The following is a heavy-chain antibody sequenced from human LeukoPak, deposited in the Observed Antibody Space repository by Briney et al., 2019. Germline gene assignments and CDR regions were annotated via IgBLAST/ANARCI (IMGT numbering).Heavy chain of an antibody. Sequence: ASVKVSCKASGYTFTSYYMRWVRQAPGQGLEWMGIINPSGGSTSYAQKFQGRVTMTRDTSTSTVYMELSSLRSEDTAVYYCARDFTTYYDILTGSAGAFDIWGQGTMVTVSS. CDR3: ARDFTTYYDILTGSAGAFDI. V-gene: IGHV1-46*01. CDR1: GYTFTSYY. D-gene: IGHD3-9*01. J-gene: IGHJ3*02. CDR2: INPSGGST.